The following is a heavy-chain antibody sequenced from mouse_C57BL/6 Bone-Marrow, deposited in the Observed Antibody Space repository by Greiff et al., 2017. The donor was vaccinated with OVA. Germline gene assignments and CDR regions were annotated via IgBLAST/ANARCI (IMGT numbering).Heavy chain of an antibody. Sequence: VHLVESGPELVKPGASVKISCKASGYAFSSSWMNWVKQRPGKGLEWIGRVYPGDGDTNYNGKFKGKATLTADKSSSTAYMQLSSLTSEDSAVYFCARSIYDGYDEGAMDYWGQGTSVTVSS. CDR2: VYPGDGDT. D-gene: IGHD2-2*01. CDR1: GYAFSSSW. J-gene: IGHJ4*01. V-gene: IGHV1-82*01. CDR3: ARSIYDGYDEGAMDY.